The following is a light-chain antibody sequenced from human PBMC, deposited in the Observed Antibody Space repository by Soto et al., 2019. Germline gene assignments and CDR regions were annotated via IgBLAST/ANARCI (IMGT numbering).Light chain of an antibody. CDR2: GAS. J-gene: IGKJ3*01. CDR3: QQFGSSPGFT. V-gene: IGKV3-20*01. CDR1: QSINSRY. Sequence: EIVLTQSPGTLSLSPGERATLSCRASQSINSRYLAWYQQKPGQAPRLLIYGASSRATGIPDRFSGSGSGTDFTLTNSRLEPEDFAVYYCQQFGSSPGFTFGPGTKVDIK.